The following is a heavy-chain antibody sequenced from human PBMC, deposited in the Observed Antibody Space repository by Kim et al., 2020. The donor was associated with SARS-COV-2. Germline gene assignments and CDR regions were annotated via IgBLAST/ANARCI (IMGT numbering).Heavy chain of an antibody. Sequence: SETLSLTCTVSGGSISSYYWSWIRQPPGKGLEWIGYIYYSGSTNYNPSLKSRVTISVDTSKNQFSLKLSSVTAADTAVYYCARGIAAAGTSGFDYWGQGTLVTVSS. V-gene: IGHV4-59*13. CDR3: ARGIAAAGTSGFDY. CDR2: IYYSGST. J-gene: IGHJ4*02. CDR1: GGSISSYY. D-gene: IGHD6-13*01.